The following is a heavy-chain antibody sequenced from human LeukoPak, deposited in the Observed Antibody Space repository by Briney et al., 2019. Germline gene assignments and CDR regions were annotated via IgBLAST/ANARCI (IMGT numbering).Heavy chain of an antibody. V-gene: IGHV1-24*01. CDR1: GYRLTEVF. Sequence: ASVKVSCKASGYRLTEVFIHWVRQAPGEGLECMGGFDPEEGERLYARKFQGRVTMTEDTSTDTAYMELSTLRFEDTALYYCARDQGIGAAGFDFWGQGTLVTVSS. J-gene: IGHJ4*02. CDR3: ARDQGIGAAGFDF. CDR2: FDPEEGER. D-gene: IGHD3-16*01.